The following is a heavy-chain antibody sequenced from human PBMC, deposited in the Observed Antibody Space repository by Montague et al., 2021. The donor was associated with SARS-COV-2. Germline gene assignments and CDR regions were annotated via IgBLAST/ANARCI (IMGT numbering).Heavy chain of an antibody. CDR3: ARGRVDTTIILVVFTGASHYFDS. Sequence: SETLSLTCTVSGDSISSYLWNWVRQPAGKGLEWIGRIWTSGSTNYNPSLKSRVTVSVDTSKNQFSLSLTSVTAADTAVYYCARGRVDTTIILVVFTGASHYFDSWGQGTLVSVSS. D-gene: IGHD3-22*01. CDR2: IWTSGST. CDR1: GDSISSYL. V-gene: IGHV4-4*07. J-gene: IGHJ4*02.